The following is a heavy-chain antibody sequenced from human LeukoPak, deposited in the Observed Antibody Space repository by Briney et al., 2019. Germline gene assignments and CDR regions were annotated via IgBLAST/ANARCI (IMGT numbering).Heavy chain of an antibody. CDR2: IYYSGST. V-gene: IGHV4-39*01. Sequence: SETLSLTCTVSGGSISSSSYFWGWIRQPPGKGLAWIGSIYYSGSTYYNPSLKSRVTISVDTSKNQFSLKLSSVTAADTAVYYCARRRSSGKIFDYWGQGTLVTVSS. D-gene: IGHD3-10*01. J-gene: IGHJ4*02. CDR3: ARRRSSGKIFDY. CDR1: GGSISSSSYF.